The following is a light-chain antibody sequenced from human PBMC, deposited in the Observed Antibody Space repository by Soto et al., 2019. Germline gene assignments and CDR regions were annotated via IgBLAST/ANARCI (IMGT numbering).Light chain of an antibody. V-gene: IGKV3-20*01. Sequence: EIVLTNSPGTLSLSLGERATLSCRASQSVSSSYLAWYQQKPGQAPRLLIYGASSRATGIPDRFSGSGSGTDFTLTISRLEPEDFAEYYCQQYGSSWTFGQGTQGGYQ. CDR1: QSVSSSY. CDR3: QQYGSSWT. CDR2: GAS. J-gene: IGKJ1*01.